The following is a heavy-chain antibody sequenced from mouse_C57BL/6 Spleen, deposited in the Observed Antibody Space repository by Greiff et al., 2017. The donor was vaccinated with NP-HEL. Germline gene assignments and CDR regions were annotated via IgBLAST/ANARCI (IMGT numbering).Heavy chain of an antibody. CDR2: IDPEDGET. Sequence: VHVKQSGAELVKPGASVKLSCTASGFNIKDYYMHWVKQRTEQGLEWIGRIDPEDGETKYAPKFQGKATITADTSSNTAYLQLSSLTSEDTAVYYCARYYYGSSYEPYFDVWGTGTTVTVSS. CDR1: GFNIKDYY. D-gene: IGHD1-1*01. V-gene: IGHV14-2*01. J-gene: IGHJ1*03. CDR3: ARYYYGSSYEPYFDV.